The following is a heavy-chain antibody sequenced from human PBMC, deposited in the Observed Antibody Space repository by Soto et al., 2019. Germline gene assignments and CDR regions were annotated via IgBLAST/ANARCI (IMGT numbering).Heavy chain of an antibody. D-gene: IGHD6-19*01. CDR3: AREGIAVAGTTY. CDR1: GYSISSGYY. CDR2: IYHSGST. J-gene: IGHJ4*02. Sequence: SETLSLTCAVSGYSISSGYYWGWIRQPPGKGLEWIGSIYHSGSTYYNPSLKSRVTISVDTSKNQFSLKLSSVTAADTAVYYCAREGIAVAGTTYWGQGTLVTVS. V-gene: IGHV4-38-2*01.